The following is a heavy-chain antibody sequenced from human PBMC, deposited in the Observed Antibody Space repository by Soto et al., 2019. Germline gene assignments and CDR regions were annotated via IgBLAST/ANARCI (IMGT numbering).Heavy chain of an antibody. Sequence: GGSLRLSCSASGFTFSSYAMHWVRQAPGKGLEYVSAISSNGGSTYYADSVKGRFTISRDNSKNTLCLQMSSLRAEDTAVYYCVKGGGSGWYRDWGQGTLVTVSS. J-gene: IGHJ4*02. D-gene: IGHD6-19*01. CDR3: VKGGGSGWYRD. V-gene: IGHV3-64D*06. CDR1: GFTFSSYA. CDR2: ISSNGGST.